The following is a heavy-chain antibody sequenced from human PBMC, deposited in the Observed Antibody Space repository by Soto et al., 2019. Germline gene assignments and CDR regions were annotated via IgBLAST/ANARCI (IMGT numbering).Heavy chain of an antibody. J-gene: IGHJ4*02. CDR1: GFTFSSYA. Sequence: PGGSLRLSCAASGFTFSSYAMHWVRQAPGKGLEYVSAISSNGGSTYYANSVKGRFTISRDNSKNTLYLQMNSLRAEDTAVYYCARDPRDEALDYWGQGTLVTVSS. CDR2: ISSNGGST. V-gene: IGHV3-64*01. CDR3: ARDPRDEALDY.